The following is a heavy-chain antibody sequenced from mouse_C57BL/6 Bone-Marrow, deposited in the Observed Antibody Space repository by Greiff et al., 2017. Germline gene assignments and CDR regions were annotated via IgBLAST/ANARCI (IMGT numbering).Heavy chain of an antibody. CDR2: ISDGGSYT. CDR3: ARESMITIDY. CDR1: GFTFSSYA. Sequence: EVKLMESGGGLVKPGGSLKLSCAASGFTFSSYAMSWVRQTPEKRLEWVATISDGGSYTYYPDNVKGRFTISRDNAKNNLYLQMSHLKSEDTAMYYCARESMITIDYWGQGTTLTVSS. D-gene: IGHD2-4*01. V-gene: IGHV5-4*01. J-gene: IGHJ2*01.